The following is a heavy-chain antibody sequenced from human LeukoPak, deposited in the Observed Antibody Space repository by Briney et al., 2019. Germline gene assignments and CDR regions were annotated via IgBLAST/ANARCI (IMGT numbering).Heavy chain of an antibody. Sequence: SETLSLTCTVSGGSISSYYWSWIRQPPGKGLEWIGYIYYSGSTNYNPSLKSRVTISVDTSKNQFSLKLSSVTAADTAVYYCARDLRRIAAAGFYYYYGMDVWGQGTTVNVSS. V-gene: IGHV4-59*01. D-gene: IGHD6-13*01. CDR3: ARDLRRIAAAGFYYYYGMDV. CDR1: GGSISSYY. J-gene: IGHJ6*02. CDR2: IYYSGST.